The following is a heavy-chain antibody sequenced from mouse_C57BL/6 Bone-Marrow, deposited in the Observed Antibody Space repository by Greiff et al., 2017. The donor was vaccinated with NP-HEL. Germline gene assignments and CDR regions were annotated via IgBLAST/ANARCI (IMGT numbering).Heavy chain of an antibody. CDR3: ARGGWDAMDY. CDR1: GYTFTSYG. J-gene: IGHJ4*01. D-gene: IGHD3-3*01. Sequence: QVHVKQSGAELARPGASVKLSCKASGYTFTSYGISWVKQRTGQGLEWIGEIYPRSGNTYYNEKFKGKATLTADKSSSTAYMELRSLTSEDSAVYFCARGGWDAMDYWGQGTSVTVSS. V-gene: IGHV1-81*01. CDR2: IYPRSGNT.